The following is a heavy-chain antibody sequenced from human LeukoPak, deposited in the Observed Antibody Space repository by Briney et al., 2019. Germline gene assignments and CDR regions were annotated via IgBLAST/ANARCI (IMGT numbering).Heavy chain of an antibody. CDR3: ARGHGMYQLLYRAFDI. J-gene: IGHJ3*02. CDR2: MNPNSGNT. V-gene: IGHV1-8*03. Sequence: SVKVSCKASGYTFTSYYINWVRQATGQGLEWMGWMNPNSGNTGYAQKFQGRVTITRNTSISTAYMELSSLRSEDTAVYYCARGHGMYQLLYRAFDIWGQGTMVTVSS. D-gene: IGHD2-2*02. CDR1: GYTFTSYY.